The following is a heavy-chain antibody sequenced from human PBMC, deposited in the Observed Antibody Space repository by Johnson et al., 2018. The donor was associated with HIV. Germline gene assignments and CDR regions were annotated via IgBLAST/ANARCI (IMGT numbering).Heavy chain of an antibody. CDR2: VWYDGGNK. CDR3: ARVQPVGGSYHDAFDI. Sequence: QVQLVESGGGLVQPGGSLILSCTASGFIFSNYGMHWVRQAPGKGLEWVALVWYDGGNKYYADSVKGRFTIFRDNAKNSLYLQMNSLRGEDTALYYCARVQPVGGSYHDAFDIWGQGTMVTVSS. V-gene: IGHV3-33*08. D-gene: IGHD1-1*01. J-gene: IGHJ3*02. CDR1: GFIFSNYG.